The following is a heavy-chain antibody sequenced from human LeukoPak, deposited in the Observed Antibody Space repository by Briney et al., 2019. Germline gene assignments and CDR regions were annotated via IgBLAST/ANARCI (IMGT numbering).Heavy chain of an antibody. V-gene: IGHV1-18*01. CDR2: ISAYNGNT. Sequence: GASVKVSCKASGYTFTSYGISWVRQAPGQGLEWMGWISAYNGNTNYAQKFQGRVTMTRDMSTSTVYMDLSSLSSEDTAVYYCARDSMYYDFRSGHYYFDYWGQGTLVTVSS. CDR3: ARDSMYYDFRSGHYYFDY. D-gene: IGHD3-3*01. J-gene: IGHJ4*02. CDR1: GYTFTSYG.